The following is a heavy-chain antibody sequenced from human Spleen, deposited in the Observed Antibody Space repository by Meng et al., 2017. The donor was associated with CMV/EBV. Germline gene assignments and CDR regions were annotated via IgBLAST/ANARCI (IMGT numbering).Heavy chain of an antibody. CDR1: GGSFSGYY. CDR3: AFYVWGSYRSAPFDY. CDR2: INHSGST. J-gene: IGHJ4*02. V-gene: IGHV4-34*01. Sequence: QVQLQQWGPGLLKPSEPPPLPCAVYGGSFSGYYWSWIRQPPGKGLEWIGEINHSGSTNYNPSLKSRVTISVDTSKNQFSLKLSSVTAADTAVYYCAFYVWGSYRSAPFDYWGQGTLVTVSS. D-gene: IGHD3-16*02.